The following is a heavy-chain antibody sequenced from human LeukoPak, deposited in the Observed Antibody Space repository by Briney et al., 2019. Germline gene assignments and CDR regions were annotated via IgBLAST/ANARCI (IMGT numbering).Heavy chain of an antibody. CDR1: GFTFSTYW. Sequence: GGSLRLSCAVSGFTFSTYWMPWVRQAPGKGLVWVARINSDGSSKNYADSVKGRFTISRDSAKNTLFLQMDSLRAEDTAVYYCVRGTSRENGYGGDDPYWGRGTLVVVSS. D-gene: IGHD2-21*02. J-gene: IGHJ4*02. CDR2: INSDGSSK. CDR3: VRGTSRENGYGGDDPY. V-gene: IGHV3-74*01.